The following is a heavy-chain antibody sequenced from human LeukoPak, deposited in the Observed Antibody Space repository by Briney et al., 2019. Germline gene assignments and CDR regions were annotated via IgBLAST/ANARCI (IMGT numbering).Heavy chain of an antibody. J-gene: IGHJ3*01. CDR3: ARDMSTRVTPISYAIDV. CDR2: VNPNGGRT. D-gene: IGHD4-23*01. V-gene: IGHV1-46*01. CDR1: ENTFTNYY. Sequence: ASVKVSCKASENTFTNYYMHWVRQAPGQGLEWLGLVNPNGGRTSYAQNFQGRVTMTRDTSTTTVYLELSSLRSEDTAVYYCARDMSTRVTPISYAIDVWGQGTMVTVSS.